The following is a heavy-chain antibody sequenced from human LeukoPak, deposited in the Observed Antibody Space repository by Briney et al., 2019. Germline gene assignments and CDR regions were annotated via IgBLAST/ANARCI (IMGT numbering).Heavy chain of an antibody. D-gene: IGHD5-18*01. CDR2: INHSGST. CDR3: ARGKSAMGF. CDR1: GGSFSGYY. J-gene: IGHJ4*02. Sequence: SETLSLTCAVYGGSFSGYYWSWIRQPPGKGLEWTGEINHSGSTNYNPSLKSRVTISVDTSKNQFSLKLSSVIAADTAVYYCARGKSAMGFWGQGTLVTVSS. V-gene: IGHV4-34*01.